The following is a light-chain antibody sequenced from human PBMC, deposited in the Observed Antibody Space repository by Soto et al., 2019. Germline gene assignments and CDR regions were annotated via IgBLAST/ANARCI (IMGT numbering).Light chain of an antibody. J-gene: IGKJ5*01. CDR2: DAS. CDR3: QQRSNWGIT. Sequence: IVLTQSPATLSLSPGEDATLSCRASLSVNTFLAWYQQKPGQAPRLLIYDASNRATGIPPRFSGSGSGTDFTLTISSLEPEDFVFYYRQQRSNWGITFGQGTRLEIK. CDR1: LSVNTF. V-gene: IGKV3-11*01.